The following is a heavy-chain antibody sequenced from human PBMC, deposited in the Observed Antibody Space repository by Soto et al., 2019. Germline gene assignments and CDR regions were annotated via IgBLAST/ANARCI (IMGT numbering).Heavy chain of an antibody. Sequence: ASVKVSCKASGYTFTSYDINWVRQATGQGLEWMGWMNPNSGNTGYAQKFQGRVTMTRNTSISTAYMELSSLRSEDTAVYYCARALGYYMGYYYYYMDVWGKGTTVTVSS. J-gene: IGHJ6*03. CDR1: GYTFTSYD. V-gene: IGHV1-8*01. CDR2: MNPNSGNT. D-gene: IGHD2-15*01. CDR3: ARALGYYMGYYYYYMDV.